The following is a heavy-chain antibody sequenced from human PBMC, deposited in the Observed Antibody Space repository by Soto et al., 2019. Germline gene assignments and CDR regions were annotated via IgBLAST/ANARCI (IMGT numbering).Heavy chain of an antibody. Sequence: SETLSLTCDVSRYSINNNNWWSWVRQPPGGGLEWIGELHHGGSTNYNPSLGSRVTFSVDISKNQFFLKLSSVTAADTAVYYCTKNSAYALDYWGQGTLVTVSS. D-gene: IGHD5-12*01. CDR1: RYSINNNNW. CDR2: LHHGGST. J-gene: IGHJ4*02. CDR3: TKNSAYALDY. V-gene: IGHV4-4*02.